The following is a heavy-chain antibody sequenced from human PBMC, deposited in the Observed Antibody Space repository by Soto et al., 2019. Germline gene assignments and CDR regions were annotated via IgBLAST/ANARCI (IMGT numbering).Heavy chain of an antibody. V-gene: IGHV4-39*01. CDR2: MYYSGST. CDR1: GXSLYSISYY. J-gene: IGHJ4*02. D-gene: IGHD3-3*01. Sequence: XTLSLPCTVSGXSLYSISYYWAWSRQPPGKGLEWIGIMYYSGSTQYNPSLKSRLTMSVDTSKNQFYMKLRSVTAADTAVYSCATLASRAFRPLEWVDHLDCWGQGTPGTVSS. CDR3: ATLASRAFRPLEWVDHLDC.